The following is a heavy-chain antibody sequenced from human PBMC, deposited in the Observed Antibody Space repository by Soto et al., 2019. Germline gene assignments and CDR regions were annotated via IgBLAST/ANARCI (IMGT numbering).Heavy chain of an antibody. D-gene: IGHD6-13*01. V-gene: IGHV1-69*01. CDR2: IIPLFGTT. CDR1: GDTFSTYP. Sequence: QGQLVQSGAEVRMPGSSVNVSCKGSGDTFSTYPINWVRQAPGQALAWMGGIIPLFGTTNCAQQFKGRLTMTAHETTRTADMELSSLRAEDADVYYYARGAIHGSSRYFCFDPCGQGTLVTVS. CDR3: ARGAIHGSSRYFCFDP. J-gene: IGHJ5*02.